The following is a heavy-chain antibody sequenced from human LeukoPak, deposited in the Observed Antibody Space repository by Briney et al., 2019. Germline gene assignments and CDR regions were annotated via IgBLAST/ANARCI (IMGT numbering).Heavy chain of an antibody. Sequence: GGSLRLSCTASGFTFTSYWMYWVRQAPGKGLEWVANIKQDGSDQSYVDSVRGRFTISRDNAKNSLYLHMNSLRVEDTAMYYCARGTSITVLRGRVVDYWGQGALVTVSS. CDR2: IKQDGSDQ. D-gene: IGHD3-10*01. J-gene: IGHJ4*02. CDR1: GFTFTSYW. V-gene: IGHV3-7*01. CDR3: ARGTSITVLRGRVVDY.